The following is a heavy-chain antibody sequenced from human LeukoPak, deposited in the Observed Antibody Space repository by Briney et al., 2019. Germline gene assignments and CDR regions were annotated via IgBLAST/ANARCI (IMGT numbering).Heavy chain of an antibody. CDR1: GFIFNSYG. V-gene: IGHV3-33*01. J-gene: IGHJ5*02. CDR3: ARGGFMKDIAAAGTGYKT. CDR2: TWYDGNKR. D-gene: IGHD6-13*01. Sequence: GGSLRLSCAASGFIFNSYGMHWVRQAPGKGLEWVAVTWYDGNKRYHAESVKGRFTISRDNSKNTLYLQMNSLRAEDTAVYYCARGGFMKDIAAAGTGYKTWGQGTLVTVSS.